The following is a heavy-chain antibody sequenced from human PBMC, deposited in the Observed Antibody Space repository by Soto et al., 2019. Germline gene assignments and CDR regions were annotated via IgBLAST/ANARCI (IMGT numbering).Heavy chain of an antibody. CDR1: GYTFTGYY. V-gene: IGHV1-2*04. CDR2: INPNSGGT. Sequence: ASVNVSCKASGYTFTGYYMHWVRQAPGQGLEWMGWINPNSGGTNYAQKFQGWVTMTRDTSISTAYMELSRLTSDDTAVYYCARDAAPPSETAMVEFDYWGQGTLVTVSS. J-gene: IGHJ4*02. CDR3: ARDAAPPSETAMVEFDY. D-gene: IGHD5-18*01.